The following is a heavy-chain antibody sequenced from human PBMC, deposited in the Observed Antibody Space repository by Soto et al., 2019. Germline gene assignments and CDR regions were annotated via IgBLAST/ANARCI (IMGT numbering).Heavy chain of an antibody. V-gene: IGHV3-21*01. CDR3: ARAGGYCSGGGCPYFDV. D-gene: IGHD2-15*01. CDR1: GFTFSTYS. J-gene: IGHJ4*02. CDR2: NNSAGYI. Sequence: EMQLVESGGGLVKPGGSLRLSCAASGFTFSTYSMNWVRQAPGKGLEWLTSNNSAGYIYYADSVQGRFTVSRDNVKNSLDLRMSSLRDGHTVVYYCARAGGYCSGGGCPYFDVWGQGTRVTVSS.